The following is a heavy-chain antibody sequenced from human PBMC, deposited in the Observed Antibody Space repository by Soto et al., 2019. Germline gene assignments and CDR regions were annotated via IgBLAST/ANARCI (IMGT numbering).Heavy chain of an antibody. D-gene: IGHD3-3*01. CDR1: GGSISSYY. CDR2: IYYSGSP. CDR3: ARSARSYDFWSGAFDY. Sequence: SETLSLTCTVSGGSISSYYWSWIRQPPGKGLEWIGYIYYSGSPNYNPSLKSRVTISVDTSKNQFSLKLSSVTAADTAVYYCARSARSYDFWSGAFDYWGQGTLVTVS. J-gene: IGHJ4*02. V-gene: IGHV4-59*01.